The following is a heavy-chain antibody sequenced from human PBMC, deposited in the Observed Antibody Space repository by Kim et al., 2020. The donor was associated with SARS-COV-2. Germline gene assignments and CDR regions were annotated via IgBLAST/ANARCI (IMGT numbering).Heavy chain of an antibody. J-gene: IGHJ5*02. Sequence: SVKVSCKASGGTFSSYAISWVRQAPGQGLEWMGGIIPIFGTANYAQKFQGRVTITADESTSTAYMELSSLRSEDTAVYYCAREVTAGGEHNWFDPWGQGTLVTVSS. V-gene: IGHV1-69*13. CDR3: AREVTAGGEHNWFDP. D-gene: IGHD2-21*02. CDR1: GGTFSSYA. CDR2: IIPIFGTA.